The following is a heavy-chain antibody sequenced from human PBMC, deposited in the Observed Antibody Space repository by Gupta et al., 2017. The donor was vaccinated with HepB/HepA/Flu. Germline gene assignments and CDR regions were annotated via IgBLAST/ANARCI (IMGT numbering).Heavy chain of an antibody. Sequence: EVQLLESGGGLVPPGASLRLPCAASGFTFSRYAMRWVCQAPGKGLEWVSAISGSGGSTYYADSVKGRFTISRDNSKNTLYLQMNSLRAEDTAVYYWSKDQQQLVINWFDPWGQGTLVTVAS. CDR2: ISGSGGST. D-gene: IGHD6-13*01. CDR3: SKDQQQLVINWFDP. V-gene: IGHV3-23*01. CDR1: GFTFSRYA. J-gene: IGHJ5*02.